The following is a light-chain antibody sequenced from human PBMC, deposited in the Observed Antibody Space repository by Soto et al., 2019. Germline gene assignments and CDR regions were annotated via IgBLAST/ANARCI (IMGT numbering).Light chain of an antibody. CDR1: SSNIGSNY. Sequence: QSVLTQPPSVSATPGQKVTISCSGSSSNIGSNYVSWYQQLPGTAPKLLIYDNNKRPSGVPDRFSGSKSGTSATLGITGLQTGDESDYYCGTWDSSLSAAVFGGGTKVNVL. CDR2: DNN. CDR3: GTWDSSLSAAV. V-gene: IGLV1-51*01. J-gene: IGLJ3*02.